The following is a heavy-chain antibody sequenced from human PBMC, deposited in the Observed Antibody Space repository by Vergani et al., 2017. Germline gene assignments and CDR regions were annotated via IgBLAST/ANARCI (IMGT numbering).Heavy chain of an antibody. CDR2: INPNSGGT. Sequence: QVQLVQSGAEVKKPGSSVKVSCKASGGTFSSYAISWVRQAPGQGLEWMGWINPNSGGTNYAQKFQGRVTMTRDTSISTAYMELSRLRSDDTAVYYCARATRDSSGWFFSVYWGQGTLVTVSS. CDR3: ARATRDSSGWFFSVY. J-gene: IGHJ4*02. V-gene: IGHV1-2*02. CDR1: GGTFSSYA. D-gene: IGHD6-19*01.